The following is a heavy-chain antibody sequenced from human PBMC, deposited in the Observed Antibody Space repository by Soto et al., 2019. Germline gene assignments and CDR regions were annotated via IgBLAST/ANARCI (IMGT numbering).Heavy chain of an antibody. J-gene: IGHJ5*02. CDR1: GYTLTELS. V-gene: IGHV1-24*01. CDR2: FDPEDGET. D-gene: IGHD3-9*01. CDR3: ATNVRLVPMQFDP. Sequence: ASVKVSCKVSGYTLTELSMHWVRQAPGKGLEWLGGFDPEDGETIYAQKFQGRVTMTEDKSTDTAYMELSSLSSEDTAVYYCATNVRLVPMQFDPWGQGTLVTVS.